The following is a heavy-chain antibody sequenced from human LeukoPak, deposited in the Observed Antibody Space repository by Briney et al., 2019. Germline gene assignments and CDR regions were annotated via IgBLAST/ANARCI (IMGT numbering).Heavy chain of an antibody. CDR1: GFTFDDYG. J-gene: IGHJ6*03. V-gene: IGHV3-20*01. CDR2: INWNGGST. CDR3: ARMRSYGPYYYYYMDV. Sequence: PGGSLRLSCAVSGFTFDDYGMSWVRQTPGKGLEWVSGINWNGGSTGYADSVKGRFTISRDNAKNSLYLQMNSLRAEDTALYHCARMRSYGPYYYYYMDVWGKGTTVTISS. D-gene: IGHD5-18*01.